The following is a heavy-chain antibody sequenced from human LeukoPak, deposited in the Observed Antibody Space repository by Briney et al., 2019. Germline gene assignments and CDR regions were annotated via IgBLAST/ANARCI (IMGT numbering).Heavy chain of an antibody. CDR3: ARRDYYDSSGSLSGDY. CDR2: IYYSGST. Sequence: SSETLSLTCTVSGGSISSHYWSWIRQPPGKGLEWIGYIYYSGSTNYNPSLKSRVTISVDTSKNQFSLKLSSVTAADTAVYYCARRDYYDSSGSLSGDYWGQGTLVTVSS. D-gene: IGHD3-22*01. J-gene: IGHJ4*02. CDR1: GGSISSHY. V-gene: IGHV4-59*11.